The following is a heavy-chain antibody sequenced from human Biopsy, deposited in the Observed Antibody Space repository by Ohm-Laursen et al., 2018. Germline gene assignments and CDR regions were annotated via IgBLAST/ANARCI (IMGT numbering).Heavy chain of an antibody. CDR2: IIAVSGLV. CDR3: AGGAAKGNPYDH. CDR1: GGTFSNYA. D-gene: IGHD3-10*01. J-gene: IGHJ5*02. Sequence: SVKVSCKASGGTFSNYAISWVRQAPGEGLEWMGGIIAVSGLVNYAPKFQGRVTFTADKSTGTAHLDLRSLRSEDTAVYYCAGGAAKGNPYDHWGQGTLVTVSS. V-gene: IGHV1-69*10.